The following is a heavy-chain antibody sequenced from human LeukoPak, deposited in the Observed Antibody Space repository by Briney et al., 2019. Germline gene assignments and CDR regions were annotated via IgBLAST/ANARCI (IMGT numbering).Heavy chain of an antibody. J-gene: IGHJ5*02. CDR3: AKDIGGEGDNWFDP. CDR2: ISWNSGSI. V-gene: IGHV3-9*01. D-gene: IGHD2-15*01. Sequence: GGSLRLSCAASGFTFDDYAMHWVRQAPGKGLEWVSGISWNSGSIGYADSVKGRFTISRDNAKNSLYLQMNSLRAEDTALYYCAKDIGGEGDNWFDPWGQGTLVTVSS. CDR1: GFTFDDYA.